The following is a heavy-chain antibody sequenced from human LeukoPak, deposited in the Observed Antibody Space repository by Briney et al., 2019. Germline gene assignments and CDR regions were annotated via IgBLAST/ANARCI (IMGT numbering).Heavy chain of an antibody. CDR1: GFTFSSYA. V-gene: IGHV3-23*01. Sequence: GSLRLSCEASGFTFSSYAMSWVRQAPGKGLEWVSVVSGSGDSTYYADSVEGRCTISRDNSKDALYLQMNSLRAEDTAVYYCARVGYSGYDYDYWGQGTLVTVSS. CDR2: VSGSGDST. J-gene: IGHJ4*02. CDR3: ARVGYSGYDYDY. D-gene: IGHD5-12*01.